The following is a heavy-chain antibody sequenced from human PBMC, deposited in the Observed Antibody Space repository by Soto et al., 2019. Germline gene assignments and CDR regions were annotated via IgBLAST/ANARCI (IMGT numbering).Heavy chain of an antibody. D-gene: IGHD1-1*01. J-gene: IGHJ1*01. CDR2: VNYSVDT. CDR3: ARAVPTNSHDLRD. V-gene: IGHV4-34*01. CDR1: GTPFGGDY. Sequence: QVQLQQWGAGLLRPSETLALTCAVSGTPFGGDYWTWIRQSPGKALEWIGEVNYSVDTNYNPSLKGRVTISLDPSKKQFSLRLPSVTAADTAIYYCARAVPTNSHDLRDWGQGTRVTVS.